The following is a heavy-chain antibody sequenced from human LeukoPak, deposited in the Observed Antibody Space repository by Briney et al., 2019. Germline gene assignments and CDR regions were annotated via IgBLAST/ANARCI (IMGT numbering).Heavy chain of an antibody. V-gene: IGHV3-23*01. CDR2: ISGSGKST. CDR3: AKDREWELLGPDSYFDY. J-gene: IGHJ4*02. CDR1: GFTFSDFW. D-gene: IGHD1-26*01. Sequence: GGSLRLSCAASGFTFSDFWMHRVRQAPGKGLEWVSAISGSGKSTQYADSVKGRFTISRDNFKNTLYLQMDSLRAEDTAIYYCAKDREWELLGPDSYFDYWGQGTLVTVSS.